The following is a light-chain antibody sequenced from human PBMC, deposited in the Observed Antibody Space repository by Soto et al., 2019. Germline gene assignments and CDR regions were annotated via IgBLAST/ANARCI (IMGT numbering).Light chain of an antibody. CDR2: GAS. J-gene: IGKJ1*01. Sequence: DIHMTQSPSSLSASVGDRVPITCRASETSSTYLTWYQQRSGKAPKLLINGASIWPSGVPARFSGSQSATDFTLTISSLQPEDFAAYYCQQSYTSPWTFGQGTKVDIK. V-gene: IGKV1-39*01. CDR3: QQSYTSPWT. CDR1: ETSSTY.